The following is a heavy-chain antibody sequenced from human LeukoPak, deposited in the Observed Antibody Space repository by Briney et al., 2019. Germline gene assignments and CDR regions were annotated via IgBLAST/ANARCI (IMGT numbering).Heavy chain of an antibody. CDR3: SYGSGREGCMDV. J-gene: IGHJ6*03. D-gene: IGHD3-10*01. CDR1: GFTFSSYW. CDR2: INSDGSGT. Sequence: PGGSLRLSCAASGFTFSSYWMHWVRQAPGEGLVWVSFINSDGSGTGYADSVKGRFTVSRDNAKNTLYLQMNSLRAEDTAVYYCSYGSGREGCMDVWGKGTTVTVSS. V-gene: IGHV3-74*01.